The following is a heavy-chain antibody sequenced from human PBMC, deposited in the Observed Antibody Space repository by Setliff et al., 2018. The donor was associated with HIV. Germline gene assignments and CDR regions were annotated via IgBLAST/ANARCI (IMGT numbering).Heavy chain of an antibody. CDR1: GFLFNRYS. Sequence: PGGSVRLSCSASGFLFNRYSLNWVRQAPGRGPEWVASISNSSRYYWVKARYGDSVRGRFTISGDYAKTSVYLQMNSLGVEDSAVYYCAREVLRGGDDAFGLWGRGTVVTVSS. CDR3: AREVLRGGDDAFGL. D-gene: IGHD3-10*01. J-gene: IGHJ3*01. V-gene: IGHV3-21*01. CDR2: ISNSSRYY.